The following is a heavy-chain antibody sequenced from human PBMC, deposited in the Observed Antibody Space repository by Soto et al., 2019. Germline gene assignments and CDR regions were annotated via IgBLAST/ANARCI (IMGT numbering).Heavy chain of an antibody. CDR2: ISAYNGDT. Sequence: QVQLLQPGAEVKKPGASVKVSCKASGYTFTNYGSTWVRQAPGQGLEWMGWISAYNGDTHYTPRRQGRVTMTTDTSTSTAYMELRGLRSDDTAVYYWARVRQLVGYFYDYMDVWGKGTTVTVSS. CDR3: ARVRQLVGYFYDYMDV. D-gene: IGHD6-6*01. CDR1: GYTFTNYG. J-gene: IGHJ6*03. V-gene: IGHV1-18*01.